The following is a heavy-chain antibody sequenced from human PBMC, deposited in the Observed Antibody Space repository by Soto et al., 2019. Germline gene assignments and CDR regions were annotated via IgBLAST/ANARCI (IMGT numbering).Heavy chain of an antibody. CDR1: GFTFSSYA. CDR3: ASGDYYDSSGYYYYYYGMDV. CDR2: ISGSGGST. J-gene: IGHJ6*02. V-gene: IGHV3-23*01. D-gene: IGHD3-22*01. Sequence: GGSLRLSCAASGFTFSSYAMSWVRQAPGKGLEWVSAISGSGGSTYYADSVKGRFTISRDNSKNTLYLQMNSLRAEDTAVYYCASGDYYDSSGYYYYYYGMDVWGQGTTVTRLL.